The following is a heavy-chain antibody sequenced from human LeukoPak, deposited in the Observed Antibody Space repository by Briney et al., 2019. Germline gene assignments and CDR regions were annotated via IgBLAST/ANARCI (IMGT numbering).Heavy chain of an antibody. CDR2: INQGGST. V-gene: IGHV4-39*07. CDR3: ARLDRLFVRGSYRYVDY. J-gene: IGHJ4*02. Sequence: PSETLSLTCTVSGGSISSGSYYWSWLRQPPGKGLEWIGEINQGGSTSYKSSLKNRLNILLDTSKKQFSLKLSSVTAADTAMYYCARLDRLFVRGSYRYVDYWGQGSLVTVSS. CDR1: GGSISSGSYY. D-gene: IGHD3-16*02.